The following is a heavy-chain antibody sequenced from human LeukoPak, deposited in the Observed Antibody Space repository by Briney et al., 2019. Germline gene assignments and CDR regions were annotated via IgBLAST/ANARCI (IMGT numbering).Heavy chain of an antibody. CDR3: AREYGTSEAFDI. D-gene: IGHD1-1*01. V-gene: IGHV3-21*01. CDR2: ISSSSSYI. CDR1: GFTFSSYS. J-gene: IGHJ3*02. Sequence: GGSLRLSCAASGFTFSSYSMNWVRQAPGKGLEWVSSISSSSSYIYYADSVKGRFTIPRDNVKNSLYLQMNSLRAEDTAVYYCAREYGTSEAFDIWGQGTMVTVSS.